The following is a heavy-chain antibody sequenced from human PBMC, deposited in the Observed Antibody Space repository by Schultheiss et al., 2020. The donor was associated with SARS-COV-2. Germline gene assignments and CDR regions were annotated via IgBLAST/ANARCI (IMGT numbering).Heavy chain of an antibody. CDR1: GLTFSKAW. Sequence: GGSLRLSCVASGLTFSKAWMSWVRQVPGKRPEWVGRIKSNTDGGATDYAAPVKGRFTISRDDSKNTLFLQMNSLKTEDTAVYYCTTHRPRVLRFLEWLPADQDFDFWGQGNMVTVSS. CDR3: TTHRPRVLRFLEWLPADQDFDF. J-gene: IGHJ4*02. D-gene: IGHD3-3*01. CDR2: IKSNTDGGAT. V-gene: IGHV3-15*01.